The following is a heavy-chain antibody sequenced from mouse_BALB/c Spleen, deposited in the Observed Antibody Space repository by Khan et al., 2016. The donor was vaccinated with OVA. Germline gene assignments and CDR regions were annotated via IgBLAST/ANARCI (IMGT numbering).Heavy chain of an antibody. J-gene: IGHJ4*01. CDR1: GYTFTNYG. V-gene: IGHV9-3-1*01. D-gene: IGHD2-14*01. Sequence: QIQLVQSGPELKKPGETVKISCKASGYTFTNYGMNWVKQAPGKGLKWMGWINTYTGEPTYADDFKGRFAFSLETSASTAYLQINNLKNEDTATYFCARVGYNGTMDYWGQGTPVTVSS. CDR3: ARVGYNGTMDY. CDR2: INTYTGEP.